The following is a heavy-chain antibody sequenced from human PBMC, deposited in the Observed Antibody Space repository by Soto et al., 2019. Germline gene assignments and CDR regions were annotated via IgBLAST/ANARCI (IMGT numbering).Heavy chain of an antibody. CDR2: ISHDGYNK. D-gene: IGHD6-13*01. CDR1: GFTFSNYA. J-gene: IGHJ6*02. V-gene: IGHV3-30-3*01. CDR3: ARDSGSSWYFGMDV. Sequence: QVQLVESGGGVVQPGRSLRLSCAASGFTFSNYAMHWVRQAPGKGLEWVAVISHDGYNKYYPDSVKGRFTISRDSSKNKLFLQMNSMSVEDTAVYSCARDSGSSWYFGMDVWGQGTTVTVS.